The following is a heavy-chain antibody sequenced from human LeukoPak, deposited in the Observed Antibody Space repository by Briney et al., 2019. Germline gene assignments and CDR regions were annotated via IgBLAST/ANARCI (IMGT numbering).Heavy chain of an antibody. CDR1: GYTLTELS. D-gene: IGHD1-14*01. Sequence: ASVKVSCKVSGYTLTELSMHWVRQAPGQGLEWMGWISAYNGNTNYAQKLQGRVTMTTDTSTSTAYMELRSLRSDDTAVYYCALTNHYYYYMDVWGKGTTVTISS. J-gene: IGHJ6*03. V-gene: IGHV1-18*01. CDR2: ISAYNGNT. CDR3: ALTNHYYYYMDV.